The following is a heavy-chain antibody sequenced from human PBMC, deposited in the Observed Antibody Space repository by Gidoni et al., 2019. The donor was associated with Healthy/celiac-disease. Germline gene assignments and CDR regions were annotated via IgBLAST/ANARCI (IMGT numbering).Heavy chain of an antibody. CDR3: ARSYGDYVYYYYGMDV. Sequence: QVQLQESGPGLVKPSQNLSLTCTVAGGSSSSGSYYWSWIRQPAGKGLEWIGRIYTSGSTNYNPSLKSRVTISVDTSKNQFSLMLSSVTAADTAVYYCARSYGDYVYYYYGMDVWGQGTTVTVSS. CDR2: IYTSGST. CDR1: GGSSSSGSYY. V-gene: IGHV4-61*02. J-gene: IGHJ6*02. D-gene: IGHD4-17*01.